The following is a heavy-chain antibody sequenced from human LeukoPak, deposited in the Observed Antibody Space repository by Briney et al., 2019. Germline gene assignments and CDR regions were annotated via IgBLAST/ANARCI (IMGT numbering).Heavy chain of an antibody. V-gene: IGHV3-23*01. CDR1: GFTFSSYA. Sequence: PGGSLRLSCAASGFTFSSYAMSWVRQAPGKGLEWVSVISGSGGDTFYADSVKGRFAISRDNSKNTLYLQMNSLRAEDTAVYYCAKRVTTGRAFDIWGQGTMVTVSS. J-gene: IGHJ3*02. D-gene: IGHD1-1*01. CDR2: ISGSGGDT. CDR3: AKRVTTGRAFDI.